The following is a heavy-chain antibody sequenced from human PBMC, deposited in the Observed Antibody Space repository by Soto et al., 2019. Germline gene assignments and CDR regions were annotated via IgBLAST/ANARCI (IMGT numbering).Heavy chain of an antibody. CDR1: GFTFSDYY. CDR2: ISSSGSTI. Sequence: GGSLRLSCAASGFTFSDYYMSWIRQAPGKGLEWVSYISSSGSTIYYADSVKGRFTISRDNSKNSLYLQMNSLRAEDTAVYYCAKKEGLQWPPEAFDVWGQGTMVTVSS. CDR3: AKKEGLQWPPEAFDV. D-gene: IGHD2-2*01. J-gene: IGHJ3*01. V-gene: IGHV3-11*01.